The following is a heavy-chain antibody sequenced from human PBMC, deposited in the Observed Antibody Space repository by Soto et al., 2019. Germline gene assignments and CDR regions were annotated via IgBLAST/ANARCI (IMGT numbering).Heavy chain of an antibody. V-gene: IGHV3-66*04. CDR3: AKQNPFPAMFYYYYMDV. CDR2: IYSTYTT. J-gene: IGHJ6*03. CDR1: GISVSGNY. D-gene: IGHD2-2*01. Sequence: PGGSLRLSCAASGISVSGNYMSWVRQAPGKGLEWVSIIYSTYTTYYADSAKGRFTISRDNSKNTLYLQMNSLRAEDTAVYYCAKQNPFPAMFYYYYMDVWGKGTTVTVSS.